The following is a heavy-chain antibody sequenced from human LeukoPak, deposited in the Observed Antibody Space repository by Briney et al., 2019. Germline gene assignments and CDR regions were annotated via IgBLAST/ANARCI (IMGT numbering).Heavy chain of an antibody. CDR1: GYSFTNYW. V-gene: IGHV5-51*01. Sequence: GESLKISCKGFGYSFTNYWIGWVRQMPGKGLEWMGIIYPDYSETTYSPSFQGLVTTSVDKSINTAYLQWNSLRASDTAMYYCARHTDGNDSDAFDIWGQGTMVAVSS. CDR2: IYPDYSET. CDR3: ARHTDGNDSDAFDI. D-gene: IGHD2-8*02. J-gene: IGHJ3*02.